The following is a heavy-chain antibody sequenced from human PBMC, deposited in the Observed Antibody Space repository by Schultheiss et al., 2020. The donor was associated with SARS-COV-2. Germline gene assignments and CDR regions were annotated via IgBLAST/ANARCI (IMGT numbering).Heavy chain of an antibody. Sequence: GGSLRLSCAASGFTFSNHAMHWVRQAPGKGLEWVAVIWYDGSNRYYADFVKGRFTISRDNSKNTLYLQMNSLRAEDTAVYYCARERGSRFDYWGQGTLVTVAS. J-gene: IGHJ4*02. CDR2: IWYDGSNR. CDR1: GFTFSNHA. CDR3: ARERGSRFDY. V-gene: IGHV3-33*01. D-gene: IGHD1-26*01.